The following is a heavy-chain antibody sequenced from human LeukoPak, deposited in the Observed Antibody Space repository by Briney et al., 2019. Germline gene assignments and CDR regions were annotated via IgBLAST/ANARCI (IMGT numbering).Heavy chain of an antibody. CDR3: VASYGGYVLDY. CDR2: VFNNGGT. V-gene: IGHV4-59*01. Sequence: PSEALSLTCTVSGGSIGSYHWNWIRQPSGKGLEWIGIVFNNGGTKHNPSLKSRVAISVDTSKNQFALELTSVAAADTAVYYCVASYGGYVLDYWGQGALVIVSS. CDR1: GGSIGSYH. J-gene: IGHJ4*02. D-gene: IGHD5-12*01.